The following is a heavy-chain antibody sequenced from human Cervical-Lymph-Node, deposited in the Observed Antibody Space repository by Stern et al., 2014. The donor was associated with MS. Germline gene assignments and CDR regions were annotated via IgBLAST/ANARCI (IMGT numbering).Heavy chain of an antibody. CDR1: GFSFTTHW. D-gene: IGHD2-2*01. Sequence: EDQLVESGAEVKKPGESLKISCEGSGFSFTTHWIAWVRQMPGEGLEWMGIIYPGDSDTRYSPSFQGRVTISADKSIGTAYLQWNGLTASDTAMYYCAKARYVQALSDAFDIWGQGTMVTVSS. CDR3: AKARYVQALSDAFDI. J-gene: IGHJ3*02. CDR2: IYPGDSDT. V-gene: IGHV5-51*03.